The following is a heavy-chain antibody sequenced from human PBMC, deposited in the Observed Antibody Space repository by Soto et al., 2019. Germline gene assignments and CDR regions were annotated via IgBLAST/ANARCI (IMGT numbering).Heavy chain of an antibody. D-gene: IGHD1-26*01. CDR3: VKSQLRSYLAAVDI. Sequence: LRLSCTGSGFTFITHGFHWVRQARGNVLEWVSGVTGSGVSTGYADSVNGRFTISIDNSKNTLFLQMNSLRAEDTAVYFCVKSQLRSYLAAVDIW. CDR2: VTGSGVST. CDR1: GFTFITHG. V-gene: IGHV3-23*01. J-gene: IGHJ3*02.